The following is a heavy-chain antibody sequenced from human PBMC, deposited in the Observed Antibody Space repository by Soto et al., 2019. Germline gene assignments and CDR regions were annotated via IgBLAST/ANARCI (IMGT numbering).Heavy chain of an antibody. D-gene: IGHD1-26*01. CDR3: VRGEAV. V-gene: IGHV1-2*02. CDR2: INTNNGGT. CDR1: GYTFTDYY. J-gene: IGHJ4*02. Sequence: SVKGSCKASGYTFTDYYMHWVRQAPGQGLEWMGWINTNNGGTIYAPKFQGRVTMTRDTSISTAYMEMSSLRSDDTAVYYCVRGEAVWGQGTLVTVSS.